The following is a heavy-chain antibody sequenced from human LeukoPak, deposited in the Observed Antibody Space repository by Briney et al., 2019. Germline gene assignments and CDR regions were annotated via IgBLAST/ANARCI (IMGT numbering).Heavy chain of an antibody. CDR3: AGAAADNWFDP. CDR2: IYYSGST. Sequence: SETLSLTCTVSGVSISSSSYYWGWIRQPPGKGLEWIGNIYYSGSTYYNPSLKSRVTISVDTSKNQFSLKPSPVPAADTAVYYCAGAAADNWFDPWGQGTLVTVSS. D-gene: IGHD6-13*01. J-gene: IGHJ5*02. V-gene: IGHV4-39*01. CDR1: GVSISSSSYY.